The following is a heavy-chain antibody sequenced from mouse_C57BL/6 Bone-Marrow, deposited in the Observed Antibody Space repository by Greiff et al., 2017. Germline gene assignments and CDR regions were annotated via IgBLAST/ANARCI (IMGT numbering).Heavy chain of an antibody. J-gene: IGHJ3*01. D-gene: IGHD3-2*02. V-gene: IGHV5-6*01. Sequence: EVQVVESGGDLVKPGGSLKLSCAASGFTFSSYGMSWVRQTPDKRLEWVATISSGGSYTYYPDSVKGRFTISRDNAKNTLYLQMSSLKSEDTAMYYCARRAETAQGVAYWGQGTLVTVSA. CDR3: ARRAETAQGVAY. CDR1: GFTFSSYG. CDR2: ISSGGSYT.